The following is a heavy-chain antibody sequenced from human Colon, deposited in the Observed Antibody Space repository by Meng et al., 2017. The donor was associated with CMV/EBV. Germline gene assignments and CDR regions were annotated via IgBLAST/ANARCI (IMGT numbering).Heavy chain of an antibody. D-gene: IGHD3-9*01. V-gene: IGHV4-61*01. CDR3: ARDRIGYYDILTGDSDLYGMDV. CDR2: IYYSGNI. J-gene: IGHJ6*02. Sequence: SETLSLTCTVSGASVSSASYYWSWIRQPPGKGLEWIGYIYYSGNINYNPSLKSRVTISVDKSKNQFSLKLTSVTAADTAVYYYARDRIGYYDILTGDSDLYGMDVWGQGTTVTVSS. CDR1: GASVSSASYY.